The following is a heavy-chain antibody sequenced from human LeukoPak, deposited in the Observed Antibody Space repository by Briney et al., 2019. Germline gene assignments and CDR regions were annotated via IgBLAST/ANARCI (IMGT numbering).Heavy chain of an antibody. CDR2: IYYSGST. Sequence: SETLSLTCTVSGGSISSYYWSWIRQPPGKGLEWIGYIYYSGSTNYNPSLKSRVTISVDTSKNQFSLKLSSVTAADTAAYYCARGDYGDYSYYFDYWGQGTLVTVSS. CDR3: ARGDYGDYSYYFDY. V-gene: IGHV4-59*01. CDR1: GGSISSYY. J-gene: IGHJ4*02. D-gene: IGHD4-17*01.